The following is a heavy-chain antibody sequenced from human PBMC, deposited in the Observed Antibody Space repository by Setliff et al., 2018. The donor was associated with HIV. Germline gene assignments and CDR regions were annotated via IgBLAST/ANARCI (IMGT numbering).Heavy chain of an antibody. CDR1: GYTFTTYY. D-gene: IGHD1-26*01. CDR2: ISAYNGNT. V-gene: IGHV1-18*04. J-gene: IGHJ5*02. Sequence: ASVKVSCKASGYTFTTYYMHRVRQAPGQGLEWMGWISAYNGNTDYAPRLLGRVTMTTDTSTSTAYMELRSLTSDDTAVYYCARARLQGIVTAVGPRDNCLDPWGQGTRVTVSS. CDR3: ARARLQGIVTAVGPRDNCLDP.